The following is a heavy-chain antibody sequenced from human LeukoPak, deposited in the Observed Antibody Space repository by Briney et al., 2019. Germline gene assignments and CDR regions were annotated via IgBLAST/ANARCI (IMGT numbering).Heavy chain of an antibody. D-gene: IGHD6-13*01. CDR3: AREGIAAAGTVLWFDP. Sequence: SVKVSCKASGGTFSSYAISWVRQAPGQGLEWMGRIIPIFGTVKYAQKFQGRVTITTDESTSTAYMELSSLRSVDTAVYYCAREGIAAAGTVLWFDPWGQGTLVTVSS. CDR2: IIPIFGTV. CDR1: GGTFSSYA. V-gene: IGHV1-69*05. J-gene: IGHJ5*02.